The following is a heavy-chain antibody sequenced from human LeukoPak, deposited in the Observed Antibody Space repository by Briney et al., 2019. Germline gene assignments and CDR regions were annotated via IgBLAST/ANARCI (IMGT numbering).Heavy chain of an antibody. D-gene: IGHD2-2*01. J-gene: IGHJ4*02. CDR2: IKQDGSEE. CDR3: ARVRGGLVPTAMGLDY. V-gene: IGHV3-7*01. CDR1: GFTFSTSW. Sequence: GGSLRLSCAASGFTFSTSWMTWVRQAPGKGLEWVANIKQDGSEEYYVDSVKGRFSISRDNAKNSLYLQMNSLRAEDTALYYCARVRGGLVPTAMGLDYWGQGTLVTVSS.